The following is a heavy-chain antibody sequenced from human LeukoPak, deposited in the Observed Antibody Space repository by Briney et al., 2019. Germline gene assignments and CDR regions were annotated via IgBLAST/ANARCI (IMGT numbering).Heavy chain of an antibody. CDR2: IVVGSGNT. J-gene: IGHJ3*02. V-gene: IGHV1-58*02. D-gene: IGHD2-21*01. CDR1: GGTFSSYA. Sequence: SVKVSCKASGGTFSSYAISWVRQAPGQGLEWIGWIVVGSGNTNYAQKFQERVTITRDMSTSTAYMKLSSLRSEDTAVYYCAAARAELRAFDIWGQGTMVTVSS. CDR3: AAARAELRAFDI.